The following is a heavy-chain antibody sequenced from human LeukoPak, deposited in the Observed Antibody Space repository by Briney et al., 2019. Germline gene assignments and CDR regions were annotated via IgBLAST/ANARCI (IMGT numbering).Heavy chain of an antibody. Sequence: SGPTLVNPTQTLTLTCTFSGFSLSTSGVGVGWIRQPPGKAPEWLALIYWDDDKRYSPSLKSRLTITKDTSKNQVVLTMTNMDPVDTATYYCAHRRDYDILTGYLLGGYFDYWGQGTLVTVSS. CDR3: AHRRDYDILTGYLLGGYFDY. CDR1: GFSLSTSGVG. J-gene: IGHJ4*02. CDR2: IYWDDDK. D-gene: IGHD3-9*01. V-gene: IGHV2-5*02.